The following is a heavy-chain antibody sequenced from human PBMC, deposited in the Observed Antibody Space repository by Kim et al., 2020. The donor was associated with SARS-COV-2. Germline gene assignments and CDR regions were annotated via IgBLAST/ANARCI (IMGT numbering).Heavy chain of an antibody. J-gene: IGHJ5*02. CDR3: ARDPWSACSSTSCYTHWFDP. Sequence: GGSLRLSCAASGFTFSSYSMNWVRQAPGKGLEWVSSISSSSSYIYYADSVKGRFTISRDNAKNSLYLQMNSLRAEDTAVYYCARDPWSACSSTSCYTHWFDPWGQGTLVTVSS. CDR1: GFTFSSYS. D-gene: IGHD2-2*02. CDR2: ISSSSSYI. V-gene: IGHV3-21*01.